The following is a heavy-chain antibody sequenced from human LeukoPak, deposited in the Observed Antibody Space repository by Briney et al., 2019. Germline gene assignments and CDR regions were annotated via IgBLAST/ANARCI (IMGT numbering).Heavy chain of an antibody. CDR2: ISAYNGNT. CDR1: GYTFTSYA. CDR3: ARGVWGSYRYPPDY. Sequence: ASVKVSCKASGYTFTSYAMNWVRQAPGQGLEWMGWISAYNGNTNYAQKLQGRVTMTTDTSTSTAYMELRSLRSDDTAVYYCARGVWGSYRYPPDYWGQGTLVTVSS. V-gene: IGHV1-18*01. D-gene: IGHD3-16*02. J-gene: IGHJ4*02.